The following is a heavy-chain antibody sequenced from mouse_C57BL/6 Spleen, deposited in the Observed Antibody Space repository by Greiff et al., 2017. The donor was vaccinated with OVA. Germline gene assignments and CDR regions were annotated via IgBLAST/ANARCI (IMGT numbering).Heavy chain of an antibody. CDR1: GYTFTSYW. D-gene: IGHD2-1*01. V-gene: IGHV1-72*01. CDR3: ASDGNYDGWCAY. CDR2: IDPNSGGP. Sequence: VQLQQPGAELVKPGASVKLSCTASGYTFTSYWMHWVKQRPGRGLEWIGRIDPNSGGPKYNAKFQIKATLTVDKPSRTAYMQHSSLTSEESAVYYCASDGNYDGWCAYWGQGTLVTVSA. J-gene: IGHJ3*01.